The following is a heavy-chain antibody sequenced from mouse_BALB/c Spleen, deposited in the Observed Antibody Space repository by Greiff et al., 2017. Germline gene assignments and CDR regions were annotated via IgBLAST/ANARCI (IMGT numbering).Heavy chain of an antibody. CDR2: LSNGGGST. V-gene: IGHV5-12-2*01. Sequence: EVMLVESGGGLVQPGGSLKLSCAASGFTFSSYTMSWVRQTPEKRLEWVAYLSNGGGSTYYPDTVQGRFTISRDNSKNTLYLQMSSLKSEDTAMYYCARLSGFAYWGQGTLVTVSA. J-gene: IGHJ3*01. CDR3: ARLSGFAY. CDR1: GFTFSSYT.